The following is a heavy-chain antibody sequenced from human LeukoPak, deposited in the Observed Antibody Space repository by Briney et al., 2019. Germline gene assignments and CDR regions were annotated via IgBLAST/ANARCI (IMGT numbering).Heavy chain of an antibody. D-gene: IGHD2-2*01. Sequence: GGSLRLSCAASGFTFSSYGMHWVRQAPGKGLEWVAVISYDGSNKYYADSVKGRFTISRDNSKNTLYLQMNSLRAEDTAVYYCARDACSSTSCYLSFWGQGTLVTVSS. CDR2: ISYDGSNK. CDR3: ARDACSSTSCYLSF. J-gene: IGHJ1*01. CDR1: GFTFSSYG. V-gene: IGHV3-30*03.